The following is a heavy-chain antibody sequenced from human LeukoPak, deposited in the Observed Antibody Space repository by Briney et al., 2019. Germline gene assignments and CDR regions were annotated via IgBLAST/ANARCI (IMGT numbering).Heavy chain of an antibody. CDR3: ARVQWDDRGIDY. D-gene: IGHD1-26*01. J-gene: IGHJ4*02. Sequence: ASVKVSCKASGYTFTDYNIHWVRQAPGQGLEWMGWINPNNGGTNYAQKLQGRVTMTTDTSTSTAYMELRSLRSDDTAVYYCARVQWDDRGIDYWGQGTLVTVSS. V-gene: IGHV1-18*04. CDR2: INPNNGGT. CDR1: GYTFTDYN.